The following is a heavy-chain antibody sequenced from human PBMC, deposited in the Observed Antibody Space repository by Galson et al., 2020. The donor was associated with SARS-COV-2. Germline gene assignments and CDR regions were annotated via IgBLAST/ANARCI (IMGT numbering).Heavy chain of an antibody. V-gene: IGHV1-2*02. Sequence: ASVKVSCKPFGYIFTAYYIHWVRQAPGQGLEWMGWINPNNGDAQYSQRFQGRVTMTRDTSIDTVHMELSGPRSDDSAVYYCARMAFYDATNFYWASGDYWGQGTLVTVSS. D-gene: IGHD3-9*01. CDR2: INPNNGDA. CDR3: ARMAFYDATNFYWASGDY. CDR1: GYIFTAYY. J-gene: IGHJ4*02.